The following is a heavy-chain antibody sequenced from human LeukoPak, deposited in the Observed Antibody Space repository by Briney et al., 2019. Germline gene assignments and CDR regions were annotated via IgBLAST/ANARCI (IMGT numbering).Heavy chain of an antibody. CDR2: IYYSGST. J-gene: IGHJ6*02. CDR1: GVSISNHY. D-gene: IGHD4-11*01. CDR3: ARDLGYSNYVRRYYYGMDV. V-gene: IGHV4-59*11. Sequence: SETLSLTCSVSGVSISNHYWSWIRQPPGKGLEWIGYIYYSGSTNYNPSLKSRVTISVDTSKNQFSLKLSSVTAADTAVYYCARDLGYSNYVRRYYYGMDVWGQGTTVTVSS.